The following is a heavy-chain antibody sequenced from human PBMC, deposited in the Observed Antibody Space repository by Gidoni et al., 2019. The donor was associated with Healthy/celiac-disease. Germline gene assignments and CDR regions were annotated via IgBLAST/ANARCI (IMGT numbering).Heavy chain of an antibody. CDR2: IYYSGST. Sequence: QLQLQESGPGLVKPSETLSLTCTVSGGSISSSSYYWGWIRQPPGKGLEWIGSIYYSGSTYYNPSLKSRVTISVDTSKNQFSLKLSSVTAADTAVYYCAREKRLLPYYFDYWGQGTLVTVSS. V-gene: IGHV4-39*02. D-gene: IGHD3-22*01. CDR3: AREKRLLPYYFDY. CDR1: GGSISSSSYY. J-gene: IGHJ4*02.